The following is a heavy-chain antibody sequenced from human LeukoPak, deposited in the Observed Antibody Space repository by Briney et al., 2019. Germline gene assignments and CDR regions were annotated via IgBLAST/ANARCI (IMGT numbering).Heavy chain of an antibody. V-gene: IGHV4-59*01. D-gene: IGHD5-18*01. CDR1: GGSISSYY. CDR3: ARGPSRGYSYGYFDY. Sequence: PSETLSLTCTVSGGSISSYYWSWIRQPPGKGLEWIGYIYYSGSTNYNPSLKSRVTISVDTSKNQFSLKLSSVTAADTAVYYCARGPSRGYSYGYFDYWGQGTLVTVSS. J-gene: IGHJ4*02. CDR2: IYYSGST.